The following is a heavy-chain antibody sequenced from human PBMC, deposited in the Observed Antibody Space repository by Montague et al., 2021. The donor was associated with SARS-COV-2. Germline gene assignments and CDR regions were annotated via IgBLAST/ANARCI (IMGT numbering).Heavy chain of an antibody. V-gene: IGHV4-34*01. CDR1: GGSFSTYS. CDR3: ARLGDGVVPSPILGVGPYYSYYYMDV. J-gene: IGHJ6*03. D-gene: IGHD3-10*01. Sequence: SETLSPTRAVHGGSFSTYSWNWIRQPLGKGLEWIGEIHHGGSTNXNPSLKSRVTISADTSKNQFSLKLTSVAAADTAVYYCARLGDGVVPSPILGVGPYYSYYYMDVWGKGTTVTVSS. CDR2: IHHGGST.